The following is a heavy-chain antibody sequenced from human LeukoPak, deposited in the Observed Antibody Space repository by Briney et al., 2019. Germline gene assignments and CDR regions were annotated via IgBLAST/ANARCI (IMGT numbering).Heavy chain of an antibody. Sequence: ASVKVSCKASGYTFTGYHMHWVRQAPGQRLEWMGRINPNSGGTTYAQKFQGRVTMTRDTSISTAYMELSRLRSDDTAVFYCARQRSGWSYDAFDIWGQGTMVTVSS. CDR3: ARQRSGWSYDAFDI. V-gene: IGHV1-2*06. CDR1: GYTFTGYH. D-gene: IGHD6-19*01. J-gene: IGHJ3*02. CDR2: INPNSGGT.